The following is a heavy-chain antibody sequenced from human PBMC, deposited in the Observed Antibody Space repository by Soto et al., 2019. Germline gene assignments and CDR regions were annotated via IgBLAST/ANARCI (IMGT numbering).Heavy chain of an antibody. V-gene: IGHV3-33*06. J-gene: IGHJ6*02. CDR1: GFTFSSYG. CDR3: AKVITIFGVVTNYYGMDV. CDR2: IWYDGSNK. Sequence: GGSLRLSCAASGFTFSSYGMRWIRQAPGKGLEWVAVIWYDGSNKYYADSVKGRFTISRDNSKNTLYLQMNSLRAEDTAVYYCAKVITIFGVVTNYYGMDVWGQGTTVTVSS. D-gene: IGHD3-3*01.